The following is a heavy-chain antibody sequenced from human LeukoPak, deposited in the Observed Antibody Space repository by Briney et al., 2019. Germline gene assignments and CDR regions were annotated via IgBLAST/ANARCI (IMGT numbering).Heavy chain of an antibody. Sequence: GGSLRLSCAASGFTFSSYGMHWVRQAPGKGLEWVAVISYDGSNKYYADSVKGRFTISRDNSKNTLYLQMNSLRAEDTAVYYCAKERRYYDSSGYYDYWGQGTLVTVSS. CDR1: GFTFSSYG. CDR2: ISYDGSNK. V-gene: IGHV3-30*18. CDR3: AKERRYYDSSGYYDY. D-gene: IGHD3-22*01. J-gene: IGHJ4*02.